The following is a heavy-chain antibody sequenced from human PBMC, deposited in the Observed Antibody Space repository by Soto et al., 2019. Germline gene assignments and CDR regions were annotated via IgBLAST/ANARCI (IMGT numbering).Heavy chain of an antibody. Sequence: GGSLRLSCAASGFTFSSYAMSWVRQAPGKGLEWVSAISGSGGSTYYADSVKGRFTISRDNSKNTLYLQMNSLRAEDTAVYYCAKDEGYCSSTSCYPPNWFDPWGQGTLVTVSS. CDR1: GFTFSSYA. CDR3: AKDEGYCSSTSCYPPNWFDP. J-gene: IGHJ5*02. V-gene: IGHV3-23*01. CDR2: ISGSGGST. D-gene: IGHD2-2*01.